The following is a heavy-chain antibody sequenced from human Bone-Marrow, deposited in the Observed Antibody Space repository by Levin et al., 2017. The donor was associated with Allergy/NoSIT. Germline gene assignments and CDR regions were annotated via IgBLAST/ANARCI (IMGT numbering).Heavy chain of an antibody. CDR2: IWYDGSNK. D-gene: IGHD3-16*01. Sequence: LSLTCAASGFTFSSYGMHWVRQAPGKGLEWVAVIWYDGSNKYYADSVKGRFTISRDNSKNTLYLQMNSLRAEDTAVYYCARGQANTGRSLGGTARYYYGMDVWGQGTTVTVSS. J-gene: IGHJ6*02. CDR1: GFTFSSYG. V-gene: IGHV3-33*01. CDR3: ARGQANTGRSLGGTARYYYGMDV.